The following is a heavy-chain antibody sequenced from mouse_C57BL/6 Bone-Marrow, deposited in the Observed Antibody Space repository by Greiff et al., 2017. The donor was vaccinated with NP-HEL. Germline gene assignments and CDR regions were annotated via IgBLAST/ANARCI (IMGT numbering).Heavy chain of an antibody. J-gene: IGHJ4*01. D-gene: IGHD2-4*01. CDR2: INPNYGTT. CDR3: ARPYDYDGDYYAMDY. Sequence: VQLQQSGPELVKPGASVKISCKASGYSFTDYNMNWVKQSNGKSLEWIGVINPNYGTTSYNQKFKGKSTLTVDQSSSTAYMQLNSLTSEDSAVYYCARPYDYDGDYYAMDYWGQGTSVTVSS. CDR1: GYSFTDYN. V-gene: IGHV1-39*01.